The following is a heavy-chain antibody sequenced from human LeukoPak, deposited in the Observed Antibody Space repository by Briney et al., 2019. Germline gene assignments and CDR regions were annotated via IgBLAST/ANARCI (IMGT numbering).Heavy chain of an antibody. Sequence: GGSLRLSCATPGFTFSTYWMSWVRQAPGKGLEWVAIIKQDGTEKHYVDSVKGRFTISRDNAKNSVYLQMNSLRAEDTAVYYCARDKIEGPTKLDYWGQGILVTVSS. J-gene: IGHJ4*02. V-gene: IGHV3-7*01. CDR2: IKQDGTEK. D-gene: IGHD1-1*01. CDR1: GFTFSTYW. CDR3: ARDKIEGPTKLDY.